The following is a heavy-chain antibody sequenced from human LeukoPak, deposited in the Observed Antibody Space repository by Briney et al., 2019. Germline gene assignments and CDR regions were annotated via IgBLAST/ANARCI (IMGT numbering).Heavy chain of an antibody. V-gene: IGHV3-33*01. CDR1: GFTFSSYG. Sequence: PGGSLRLSCAASGFTFSSYGMHWVRQAPGKGLEWVAVIWYDGSNKYYADSVKGRFTISRDNSKNTLYLQMNSLRAEDTAVYYCARVEYSSYYYYYYYGMDVWGQGTTVTVSS. J-gene: IGHJ6*02. CDR3: ARVEYSSYYYYYYYGMDV. CDR2: IWYDGSNK. D-gene: IGHD6-6*01.